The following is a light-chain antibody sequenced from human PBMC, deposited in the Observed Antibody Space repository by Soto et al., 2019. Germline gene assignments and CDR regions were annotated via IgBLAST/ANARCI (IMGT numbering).Light chain of an antibody. CDR1: QSVSSN. CDR3: QQYNNWGT. J-gene: IGKJ1*01. V-gene: IGKV3-15*01. CDR2: GAS. Sequence: EIVMTQSPATLSVSPGERATLSCRASQSVSSNLAWYQQKPGQAPRLLIYGASTRATGIPARVSGSGSGTEFTLTLSSLQSEDFAVYYCQQYNNWGTFGQGTKVEIK.